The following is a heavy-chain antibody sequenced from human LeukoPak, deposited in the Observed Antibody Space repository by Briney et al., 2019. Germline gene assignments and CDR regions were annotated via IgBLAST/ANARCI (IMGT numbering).Heavy chain of an antibody. Sequence: NPSETLSLTCTVSGYSISGGYYWGWIRQPPGKGLEWIGSIYHSGNTYYNPSLKSRVTISVDTSKNQFSLKLSSVTAADTAVYYCARKPGYSYGGAFDIWGQGTMVTVSS. CDR3: ARKPGYSYGGAFDI. J-gene: IGHJ3*02. CDR1: GYSISGGYY. CDR2: IYHSGNT. D-gene: IGHD5-18*01. V-gene: IGHV4-38-2*02.